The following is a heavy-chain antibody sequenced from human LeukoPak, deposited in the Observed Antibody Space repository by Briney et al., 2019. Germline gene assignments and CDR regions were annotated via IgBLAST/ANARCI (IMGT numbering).Heavy chain of an antibody. D-gene: IGHD3-10*01. CDR1: GGSISSYY. Sequence: SETLSLTCTVSGGSISSYYWSWIRQPPGKGLEWIGYIYYSGSTNYNPSLKSRVTISVDTSKNQFSLKLSSVTAADTAVYYCARYSSGSYYQYYYYYMDVWGKGTTVTVSS. CDR2: IYYSGST. CDR3: ARYSSGSYYQYYYYYMDV. J-gene: IGHJ6*03. V-gene: IGHV4-59*01.